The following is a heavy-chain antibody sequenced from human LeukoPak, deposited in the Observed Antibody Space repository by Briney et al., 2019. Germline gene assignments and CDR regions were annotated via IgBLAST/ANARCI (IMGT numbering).Heavy chain of an antibody. CDR2: ISGSGGST. Sequence: PGGSLRLSCAASGFTFSSYAMSWVRQAPEKGLEWVSAISGSGGSTYYADSVKGRFTISRDNSKNTLYLQMNSLRAEDTAVYYCAKSHRAIFGVVIMHYFDYWGQGTLVTVSS. J-gene: IGHJ4*02. CDR3: AKSHRAIFGVVIMHYFDY. V-gene: IGHV3-23*01. D-gene: IGHD3-3*01. CDR1: GFTFSSYA.